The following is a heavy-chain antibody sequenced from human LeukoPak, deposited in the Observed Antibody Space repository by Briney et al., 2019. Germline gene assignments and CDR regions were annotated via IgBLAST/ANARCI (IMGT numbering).Heavy chain of an antibody. CDR2: INRNGGST. J-gene: IGHJ4*02. V-gene: IGHV3-20*04. Sequence: GGSLRLSCEASGFTFDDYGMSWVRQRPGRGLEWVSGINRNGGSTDYADSVKGRFTISRDNAKNSHFLQMNSLRAEDTAVYYCARGVLSGYDRPTDYWGQGILVTVSS. CDR3: ARGVLSGYDRPTDY. D-gene: IGHD5-12*01. CDR1: GFTFDDYG.